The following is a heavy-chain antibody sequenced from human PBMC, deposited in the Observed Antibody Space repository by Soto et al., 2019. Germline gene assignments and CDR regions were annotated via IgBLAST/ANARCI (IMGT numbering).Heavy chain of an antibody. CDR1: GFTFSSYG. V-gene: IGHV3-30*18. J-gene: IGHJ3*02. CDR2: ISYDGSNK. Sequence: VQLVESGGGVVQPGRSLRLSCAASGFTFSSYGMHWVRQAPGKGLEWVAVISYDGSNKYYADSVKGRFTISRDNSKNTLYLQMNSLRAEDTAVYYCAKTSGWHRIDAFDIWGQGTMVTVSS. CDR3: AKTSGWHRIDAFDI. D-gene: IGHD6-19*01.